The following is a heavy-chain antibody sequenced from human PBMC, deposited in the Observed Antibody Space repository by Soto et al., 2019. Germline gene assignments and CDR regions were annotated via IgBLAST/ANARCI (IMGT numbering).Heavy chain of an antibody. V-gene: IGHV5-51*01. Sequence: PGESLKISCKGSGYSFTSYWIGWVRQMPGKGLEGMGIIYPGHSDTRYSPSFPGQVTISADKSISTAYLQWSSLKASDTAMYYCARRRSYSSGFLEYWGQGTLVTVSS. CDR3: ARRRSYSSGFLEY. CDR1: GYSFTSYW. J-gene: IGHJ4*02. D-gene: IGHD6-19*01. CDR2: IYPGHSDT.